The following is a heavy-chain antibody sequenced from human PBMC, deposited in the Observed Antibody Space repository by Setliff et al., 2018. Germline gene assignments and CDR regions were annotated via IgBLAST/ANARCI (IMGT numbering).Heavy chain of an antibody. CDR1: GYTFTDFG. CDR2: ISPYTGNT. D-gene: IGHD3-3*01. J-gene: IGHJ4*02. CDR3: ARSIALFGVDVVSCYFDH. Sequence: ASVKVSCKASGYTFTDFGINWVRQAPGQGREWMGWISPYTGNTYSAQRFQGRVTMTTDTSTSTAYMDLRSLRSDDTAVYYCARSIALFGVDVVSCYFDHWGQGTLVTVSS. V-gene: IGHV1-18*01.